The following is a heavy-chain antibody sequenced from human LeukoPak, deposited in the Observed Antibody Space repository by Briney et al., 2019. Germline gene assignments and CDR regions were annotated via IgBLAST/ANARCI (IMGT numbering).Heavy chain of an antibody. D-gene: IGHD3-9*01. CDR2: IYPSGNT. CDR1: GGSFSSYF. CDR3: ARHVGLRYFDWLLPNWFDP. V-gene: IGHV4-4*07. J-gene: IGHJ5*02. Sequence: SETLSLTCSVSGGSFSSYFWSWVRQPAGKGLEWIGRIYPSGNTNYNPSLKSRVTLSVDTSKNQFSLKLSSVTAADTAVYYCARHVGLRYFDWLLPNWFDPWGQGTLVTVSS.